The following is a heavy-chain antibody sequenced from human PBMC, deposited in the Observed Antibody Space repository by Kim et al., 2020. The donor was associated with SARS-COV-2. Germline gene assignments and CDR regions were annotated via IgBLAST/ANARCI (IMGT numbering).Heavy chain of an antibody. CDR3: ARDSGGGNYFDY. CDR1: GFTFSSYE. CDR2: ISSSGSTI. V-gene: IGHV3-48*03. D-gene: IGHD3-10*01. J-gene: IGHJ4*02. Sequence: GGSLRLSCAASGFTFSSYEMNWVRQAPGKGLEWVSYISSSGSTIYYADSVKGRFTISRDNAKNSLYLQMNSLRAKDTAVYYCARDSGGGNYFDYWGQGTLVTVSS.